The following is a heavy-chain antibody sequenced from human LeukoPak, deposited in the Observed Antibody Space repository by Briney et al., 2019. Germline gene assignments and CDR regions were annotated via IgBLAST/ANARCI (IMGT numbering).Heavy chain of an antibody. J-gene: IGHJ4*02. CDR2: IYYSGST. D-gene: IGHD3-22*01. CDR3: AKVRVSSGSHPWYFDY. CDR1: RGSISSYY. Sequence: SETLSLTCTVSRGSISSYYWSWIRQPPGQGLEWIGYIYYSGSTDYNPSLKSRVNISVDTSKNQFSLKLSSVTAADTAVYFCAKVRVSSGSHPWYFDYWGQGTLVTVSS. V-gene: IGHV4-59*01.